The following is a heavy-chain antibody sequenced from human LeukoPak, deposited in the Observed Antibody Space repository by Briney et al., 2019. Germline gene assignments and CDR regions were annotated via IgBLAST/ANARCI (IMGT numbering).Heavy chain of an antibody. Sequence: GGSLRLSRAASGFTFSNYAMNWVRQAPGKGLEWVSLISSSGDNAYYADSVRGRFTISRDKSKNTVSLQMNSLRGEDTAVYYCARERVPGGFSYGSLEYWGRGTLVTVSS. V-gene: IGHV3-23*01. D-gene: IGHD5-18*01. CDR3: ARERVPGGFSYGSLEY. CDR2: ISSSGDNA. CDR1: GFTFSNYA. J-gene: IGHJ4*02.